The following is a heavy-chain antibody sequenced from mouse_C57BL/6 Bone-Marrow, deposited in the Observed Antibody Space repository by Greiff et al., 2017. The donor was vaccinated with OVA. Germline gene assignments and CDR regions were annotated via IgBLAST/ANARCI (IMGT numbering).Heavy chain of an antibody. CDR2: ISYDGSN. J-gene: IGHJ3*01. D-gene: IGHD2-1*01. V-gene: IGHV3-6*01. CDR1: GYSITSGYY. Sequence: EVQLQQSGPGLVKPSQSLSLTCSVTGYSITSGYYWNWIRQFPGNKLEWMGYISYDGSNNYNPSLKNRISITRDTSKNQFFLKLNSVTTEVTATYYCARGEIYPNWFAYWGQGTLVTVSA. CDR3: ARGEIYPNWFAY.